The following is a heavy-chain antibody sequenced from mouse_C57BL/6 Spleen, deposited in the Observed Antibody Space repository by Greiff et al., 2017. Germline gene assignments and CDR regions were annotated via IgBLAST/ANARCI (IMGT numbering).Heavy chain of an antibody. CDR2: IYPGNGDT. CDR3: ARLEWDSVFDY. CDR1: GYTFTSYN. Sequence: QVQLQQSGAELVRPGASVKMSCKASGYTFTSYNMHWVKQTPRQGLEWIGAIYPGNGDTTYNQKFKGKATLAVAKSSSTAYMRLSSLTSEAAAVYVCARLEWDSVFDYWGQGTTLTVSS. J-gene: IGHJ2*01. V-gene: IGHV1-12*01. D-gene: IGHD4-1*01.